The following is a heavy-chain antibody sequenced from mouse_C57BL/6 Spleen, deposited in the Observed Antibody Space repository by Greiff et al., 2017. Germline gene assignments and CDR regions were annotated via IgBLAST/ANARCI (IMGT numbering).Heavy chain of an antibody. CDR3: TRGSNFDY. V-gene: IGHV14-4*01. CDR2: IDPENGDT. J-gene: IGHJ2*01. CDR1: GFNIKDDY. Sequence: VQLQQSGAELVRPGASVKLSCTASGFNIKDDYMHWVKQRPEQGLEWIGWIDPENGDTEYASKFQGKATITADTSSNTAYLQLSSLTSEDTAVYYCTRGSNFDYWGQGTTLTVSS. D-gene: IGHD5-1*01.